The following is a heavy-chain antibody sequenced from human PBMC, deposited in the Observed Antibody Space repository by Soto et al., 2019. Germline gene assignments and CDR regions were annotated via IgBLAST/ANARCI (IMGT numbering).Heavy chain of an antibody. CDR1: GYTFTTYY. CDR2: IDPGGGST. Sequence: GASVKVSCKASGYTFTTYYMHWLRQAPGQGPEWMGIIDPGGGSTSYAQKFQGRVTMTKDTSTSTVYVDLSSLRSEDTAVYYCARDGGDSVFYMDVWGKGTTVTVSS. J-gene: IGHJ6*03. V-gene: IGHV1-46*01. CDR3: ARDGGDSVFYMDV.